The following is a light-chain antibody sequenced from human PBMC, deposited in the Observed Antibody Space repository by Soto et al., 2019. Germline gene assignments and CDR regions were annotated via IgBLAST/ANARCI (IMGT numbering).Light chain of an antibody. Sequence: QSVLTQPPSASGTPGQRVSISCSGSGSSIRTNTVNWYRQLPGTAPKLLIYANNQRPSGVPDRFSGSKSGTSASLAISGLQSEDEAEYYCAAWDGSLNNVLFGGGTKLTVL. V-gene: IGLV1-44*01. J-gene: IGLJ2*01. CDR3: AAWDGSLNNVL. CDR1: GSSIRTNT. CDR2: ANN.